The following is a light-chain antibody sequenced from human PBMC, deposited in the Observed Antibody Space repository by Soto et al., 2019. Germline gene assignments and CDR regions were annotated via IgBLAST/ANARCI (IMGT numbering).Light chain of an antibody. CDR3: QQYDSYRT. J-gene: IGKJ1*01. CDR2: DAS. Sequence: DIQMTQSPSSLSASVGDRVTITCRASQNVSTWLAWYQTKPRKAPKVLLFDASNLESGVPSRFSGSGSGKEFTLTISSLQSDDFATYYCQQYDSYRTFGQGTKVDIK. CDR1: QNVSTW. V-gene: IGKV1-5*01.